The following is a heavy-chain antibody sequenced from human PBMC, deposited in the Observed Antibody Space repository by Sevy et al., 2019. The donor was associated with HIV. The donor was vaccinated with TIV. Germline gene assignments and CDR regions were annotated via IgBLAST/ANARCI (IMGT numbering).Heavy chain of an antibody. D-gene: IGHD6-13*01. J-gene: IGHJ6*02. Sequence: GGSLRLSCAASGFTVSRYAMNWVRQAPGKGLEWVSSISSSSSHLYAADSLKGRLAISRDNAKNSLFLQMNSLRAEDTAIYYCARVAADDPDFYYYGMDVWGQGTTVTVSS. CDR2: ISSSSSHL. CDR1: GFTVSRYA. V-gene: IGHV3-21*01. CDR3: ARVAADDPDFYYYGMDV.